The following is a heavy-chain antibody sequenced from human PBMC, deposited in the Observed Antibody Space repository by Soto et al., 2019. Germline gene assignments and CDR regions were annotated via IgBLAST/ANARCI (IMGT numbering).Heavy chain of an antibody. D-gene: IGHD4-17*01. CDR1: GGSISSSSYY. J-gene: IGHJ5*02. V-gene: IGHV4-39*01. CDR2: IYYSGST. Sequence: SETLSLTCTVSGGSISSSSYYWGWIRQPPGKGLECIGSIYYSGSTYYNPSLKSRVTISVDTSKNQFSLKLSSVTAADTAVYYCARLVRTVTTSLVWFDPWGQGTLFTVSS. CDR3: ARLVRTVTTSLVWFDP.